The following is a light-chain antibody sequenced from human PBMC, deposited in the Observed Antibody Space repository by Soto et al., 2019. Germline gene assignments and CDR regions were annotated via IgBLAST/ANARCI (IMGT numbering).Light chain of an antibody. CDR3: QEYNSMRWA. V-gene: IGKV1-5*03. J-gene: IGKJ1*01. CDR2: KAS. Sequence: DIQMTQSPSTLSASVGDRVTITCRASQSISSWLAWYQQKPGKAPKLLIYKASSLESGVPSRFSGSGSGTEFTLTISSLQPDDFATYYCQEYNSMRWAFGQGTKVEIK. CDR1: QSISSW.